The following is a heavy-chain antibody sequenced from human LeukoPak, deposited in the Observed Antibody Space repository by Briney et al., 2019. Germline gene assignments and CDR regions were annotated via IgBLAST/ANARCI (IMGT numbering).Heavy chain of an antibody. CDR3: ARDSTWQLDY. CDR2: IKEDGSVK. J-gene: IGHJ4*02. CDR1: GFTFSQYA. Sequence: GGSLRLSCVASGFTFSQYAMHWVRQVPGKGLEWVANIKEDGSVKYYVDSVKGRFTISRDNTKNALYLQMNSLRADDTAVYFCARDSTWQLDYWGQGTLITVSS. V-gene: IGHV3-7*03. D-gene: IGHD5-12*01.